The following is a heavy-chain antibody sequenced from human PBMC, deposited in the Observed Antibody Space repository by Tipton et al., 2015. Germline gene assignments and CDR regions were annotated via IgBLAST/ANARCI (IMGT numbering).Heavy chain of an antibody. CDR2: IFYTGST. J-gene: IGHJ6*02. CDR3: ARGGRHLPTYGLDV. Sequence: TLSLTCTVSGDSVGSYYWNWIRQPPGKGLEYIGYIFYTGSTNYSPSLKGRVTMSVHTSKNQFSLRLNSVTAADTAVYYCARGGRHLPTYGLDVWGQGTTVTVSS. CDR1: GDSVGSYY. D-gene: IGHD3-16*01. V-gene: IGHV4-59*02.